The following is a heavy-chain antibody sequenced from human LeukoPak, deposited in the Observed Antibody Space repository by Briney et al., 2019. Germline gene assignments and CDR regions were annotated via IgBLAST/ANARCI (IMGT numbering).Heavy chain of an antibody. J-gene: IGHJ4*02. CDR2: IYGSGRT. V-gene: IGHV4-59*11. CDR1: GVSINSHY. D-gene: IGHD4-17*01. Sequence: SETLSLTCTVSGVSINSHYLNWIRQPPGKGLEWIGYIYGSGRTNYNPSLKSRVTISVDTSKNQFSLKLSSVTAADTAVYYCATTPDYGDYYFDYWGQGTLVTVSS. CDR3: ATTPDYGDYYFDY.